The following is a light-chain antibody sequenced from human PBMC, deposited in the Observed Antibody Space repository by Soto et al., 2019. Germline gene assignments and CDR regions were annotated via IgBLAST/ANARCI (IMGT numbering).Light chain of an antibody. CDR1: SSDIGGYNY. CDR2: EVS. CDR3: SSYTTSSTPHVV. Sequence: QSVLTQPASVSGSPGQSITISCTGTSSDIGGYNYVSWYQEHPGKAPKLMIYEVSNRPSGVSHRFSGSKSGNTASLTISGLQAEDEAEYYCSSYTTSSTPHVVFGGGTKLTVL. V-gene: IGLV2-14*01. J-gene: IGLJ2*01.